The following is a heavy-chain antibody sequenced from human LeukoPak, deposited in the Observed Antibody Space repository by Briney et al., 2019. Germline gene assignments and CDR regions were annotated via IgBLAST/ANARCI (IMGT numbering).Heavy chain of an antibody. CDR3: ARQGHDGGSYFDY. CDR2: IIPIFGTA. Sequence: ASVKVSCKASGGTFSSYAISWVRQAPGQGLEWMGGIIPIFGTANYAQKFQGRVTITADESTSIAYMELSSLRSEDTAVYYCARQGHDGGSYFDYWGQGTLVTVSS. D-gene: IGHD3-10*01. CDR1: GGTFSSYA. J-gene: IGHJ4*02. V-gene: IGHV1-69*13.